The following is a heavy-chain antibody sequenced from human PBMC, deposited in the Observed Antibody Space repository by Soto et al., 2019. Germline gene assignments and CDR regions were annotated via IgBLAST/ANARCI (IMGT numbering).Heavy chain of an antibody. CDR2: ISSSSSYI. J-gene: IGHJ4*02. V-gene: IGHV3-21*01. CDR1: GFTXSSYS. CDR3: XXXXXXXXXXDDY. Sequence: EVQLVESGGGLVKPGGSLRLSCAASGFTXSSYSMNWVRQAPGKGLEWVSSISSSSSYIYYADSVKGRFTISRDNAKNSLYLQMNSLRAEXTXXXXXXXXXXXXXXXDDYWGQGTLVTVSS.